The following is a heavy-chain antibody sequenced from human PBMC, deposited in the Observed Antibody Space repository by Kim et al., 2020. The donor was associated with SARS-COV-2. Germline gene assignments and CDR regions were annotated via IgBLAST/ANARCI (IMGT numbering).Heavy chain of an antibody. Sequence: SVKGRFTISRDNSKNTLNMQMNSLRAEDTAVYYCAREDHSIAAAGSYFDYWGQGTLVTVSS. V-gene: IGHV3-30*07. J-gene: IGHJ4*02. CDR3: AREDHSIAAAGSYFDY. D-gene: IGHD6-13*01.